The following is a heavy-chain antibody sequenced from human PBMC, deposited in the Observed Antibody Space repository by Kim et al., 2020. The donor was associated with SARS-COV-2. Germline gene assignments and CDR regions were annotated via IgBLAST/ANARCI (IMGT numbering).Heavy chain of an antibody. Sequence: GGSLRLSCTASGFTFSDHYMSWIRQAPGKGLEWVSYINTSGRYTKYADSVKGRFTISRDNAKNSLYLQMNSLRAEDTAVYYCARDAVAGPFTWFDPWGQGTLVTVSS. J-gene: IGHJ5*02. V-gene: IGHV3-11*05. CDR3: ARDAVAGPFTWFDP. CDR2: INTSGRYT. D-gene: IGHD6-19*01. CDR1: GFTFSDHY.